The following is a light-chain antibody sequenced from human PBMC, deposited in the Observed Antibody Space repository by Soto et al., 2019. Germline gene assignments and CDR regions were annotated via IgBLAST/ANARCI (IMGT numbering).Light chain of an antibody. Sequence: SVLTQPPSASGTPGQRVTISCSGSSSNIGSNTINWYQQLPETAPKLLIHSNNQRPSGVPDRFAGSKSGTSASLAISGLQSEDEADYYCAAWDDSLNGWVFGGGTKLTVL. J-gene: IGLJ3*02. CDR3: AAWDDSLNGWV. V-gene: IGLV1-44*01. CDR2: SNN. CDR1: SSNIGSNT.